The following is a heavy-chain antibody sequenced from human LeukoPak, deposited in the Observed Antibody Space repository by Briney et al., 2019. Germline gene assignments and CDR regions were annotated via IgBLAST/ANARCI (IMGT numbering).Heavy chain of an antibody. CDR3: ARVLSFFGQYYFDY. V-gene: IGHV4-38-2*02. Sequence: SETLSLTCTVSGYSISSGYYWGWTRQPPGKGLECIGSIYHSGSTYYNPSLKSRVTISVDTSKNQFSLKLSSVTAADTAVYYCARVLSFFGQYYFDYWGQGTLVTVSS. CDR1: GYSISSGYY. CDR2: IYHSGST. J-gene: IGHJ4*02. D-gene: IGHD3-3*01.